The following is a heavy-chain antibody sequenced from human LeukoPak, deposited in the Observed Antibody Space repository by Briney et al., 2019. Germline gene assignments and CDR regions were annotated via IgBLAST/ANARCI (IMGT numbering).Heavy chain of an antibody. V-gene: IGHV4-59*08. CDR3: AAHLGYCSGGSCYEVPWLDY. J-gene: IGHJ4*02. CDR2: ISYIGST. CDR1: GGSISSYY. D-gene: IGHD2-15*01. Sequence: PSETLSLTFTVSGGSISSYYWSWLRQSPGKGLEWIAYISYIGSTDYNPSLKSRVTISVDTSKNQFSLKLSSVTAADTAVYYCAAHLGYCSGGSCYEVPWLDYWGQGTLVTVSS.